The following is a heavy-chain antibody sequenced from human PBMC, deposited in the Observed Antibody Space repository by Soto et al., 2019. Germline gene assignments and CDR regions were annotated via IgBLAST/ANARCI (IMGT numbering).Heavy chain of an antibody. D-gene: IGHD2-15*01. CDR2: ISGSGGST. CDR3: PKDRCRGGSCHWTHAFNL. V-gene: IGHV3-23*01. CDR1: GFTFSGST. J-gene: IGHJ3*01. Sequence: GGSLRLSCTASGFTFSGSTMSWVRQAPGKGLEWVSSISGSGGSTYYADSVKGRFTISRDDVKNSLYLHRDSRSAEDTAVYNCPKDRCRGGSCHWTHAFNLWGQGTMVTASS.